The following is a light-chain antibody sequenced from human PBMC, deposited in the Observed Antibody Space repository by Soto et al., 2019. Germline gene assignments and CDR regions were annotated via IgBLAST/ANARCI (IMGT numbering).Light chain of an antibody. CDR3: QQAASFPFT. V-gene: IGKV1-12*02. CDR1: QPIKTW. J-gene: IGKJ3*01. CDR2: TAS. Sequence: DIQRTQSPASVSAAVGDRININCRASQPIKTWLAWYQQKPGKGPKLLIYTASTLETGVPSRFSGSGSGTDFTLTISSLQPEDAAIYSCQQAASFPFTFGPGAKV.